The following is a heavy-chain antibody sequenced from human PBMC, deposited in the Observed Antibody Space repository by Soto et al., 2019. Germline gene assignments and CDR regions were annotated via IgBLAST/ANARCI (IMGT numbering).Heavy chain of an antibody. V-gene: IGHV4-34*01. D-gene: IGHD3-9*01. CDR2: INHSGGT. Sequence: PSETLSLTCAVYGQSFSGYYWSWIRQAPGKGLEWIGEINHSGGTTYNPSLRSRVTISADTSKSQFSLKVESVTAEDTALYFCARVGYFDSSGFFAPFDYWGRGSLVTVSS. CDR1: GQSFSGYY. J-gene: IGHJ4*02. CDR3: ARVGYFDSSGFFAPFDY.